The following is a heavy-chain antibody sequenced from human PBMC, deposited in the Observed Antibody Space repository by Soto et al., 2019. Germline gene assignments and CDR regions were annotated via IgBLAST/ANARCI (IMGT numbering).Heavy chain of an antibody. CDR3: ARSGSSGWYAIDY. D-gene: IGHD6-19*01. Sequence: QVQLVESGGGVVQPGRSLRLSCAASGFTFNTYGMHWVRQAPGKGLEWVAVIWYDGSNKYYADSVKGRFTISRDNSKNTLNLQMNSLRAEDTAVYYCARSGSSGWYAIDYWGQGTLVTVSS. J-gene: IGHJ4*02. V-gene: IGHV3-33*01. CDR1: GFTFNTYG. CDR2: IWYDGSNK.